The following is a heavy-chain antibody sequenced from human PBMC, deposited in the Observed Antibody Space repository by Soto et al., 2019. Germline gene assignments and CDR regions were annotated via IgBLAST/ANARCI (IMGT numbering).Heavy chain of an antibody. Sequence: SETLSLTCTVSGGSISSGEYYWTWIRQPPGKGLEWIGYISYSGSTHYSPSLQSRVTMSVDRSRNQFSLKLNSVTAADTAVYYCARVRREYDNSGPVDYWGQGTLVTVSS. D-gene: IGHD3-22*01. V-gene: IGHV4-30-4*01. CDR1: GGSISSGEYY. CDR2: ISYSGST. J-gene: IGHJ4*02. CDR3: ARVRREYDNSGPVDY.